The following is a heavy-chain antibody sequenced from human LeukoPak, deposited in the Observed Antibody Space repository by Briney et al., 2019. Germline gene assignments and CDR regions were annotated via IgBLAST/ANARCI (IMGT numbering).Heavy chain of an antibody. D-gene: IGHD1-26*01. CDR2: IRYDGSNK. V-gene: IGHV3-30*02. CDR1: GFTFSSYG. J-gene: IGHJ4*02. CDR3: AKGRATAYSGSYYGY. Sequence: GGSLRLSCAASGFTFSSYGMHWVRQAPGKGLEWVAFIRYDGSNKYYADSVKGRFTISRDNSKNTLYLQMNSLRAEDTAVYYCAKGRATAYSGSYYGYWGQGTLVTVSS.